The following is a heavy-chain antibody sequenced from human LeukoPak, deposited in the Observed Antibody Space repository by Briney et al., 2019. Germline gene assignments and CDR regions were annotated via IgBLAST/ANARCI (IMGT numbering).Heavy chain of an antibody. D-gene: IGHD1-26*01. V-gene: IGHV1-46*01. J-gene: IGHJ4*02. CDR1: GYTFSSYY. CDR3: ARYSGSYHTYFDS. Sequence: ASVKVSCKASGYTFSSYYIHWVRQAPGQGLEWMGIINPSGGITTYAQKFEGRVTMTRDTSTSTVDMKLSRPRSEDTAVYYCARYSGSYHTYFDSWGQGTLVTVSS. CDR2: INPSGGIT.